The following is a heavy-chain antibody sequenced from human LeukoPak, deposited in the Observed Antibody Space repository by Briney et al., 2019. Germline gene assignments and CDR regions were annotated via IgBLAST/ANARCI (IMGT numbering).Heavy chain of an antibody. Sequence: PSETLSLTCTVSGYSITSGDYWGWVRQPPGRGLEWIGAISHSGSTYYNPSLKSRVTISVDKSKNQFSLKLSSVTAADTAVYYCASLPAAMNAFDIWGQGTMVTVSS. CDR1: GYSITSGDY. CDR3: ASLPAAMNAFDI. CDR2: ISHSGST. D-gene: IGHD2-2*01. V-gene: IGHV4-38-2*02. J-gene: IGHJ3*02.